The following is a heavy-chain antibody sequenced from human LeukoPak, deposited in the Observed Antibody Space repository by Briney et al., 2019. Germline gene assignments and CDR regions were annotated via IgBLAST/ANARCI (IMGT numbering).Heavy chain of an antibody. CDR1: GFTFSSYG. Sequence: PGGSLRLSCAASGFTFSSYGMSWVRQAPGKGLEWVSAISGSGGSTYYADSVKGRFTISRDNSKNTLYLQMNSLRAEDTAVYYCANQAVAGRKIPLDFDYWGQGTLVTVSS. CDR2: ISGSGGST. V-gene: IGHV3-23*01. CDR3: ANQAVAGRKIPLDFDY. J-gene: IGHJ4*02. D-gene: IGHD6-19*01.